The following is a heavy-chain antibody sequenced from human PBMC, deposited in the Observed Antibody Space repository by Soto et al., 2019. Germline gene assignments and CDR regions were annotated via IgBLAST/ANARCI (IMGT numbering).Heavy chain of an antibody. V-gene: IGHV5-10-1*01. J-gene: IGHJ4*02. CDR3: ARIGGATMKIDY. Sequence: GESLKISCNGSGYSFTIYWIRWVRQMPGKGLEWMGRIDPSDSYTNYSPSFQGHVTISADKSISTAYLQWSSLKASDTAMYYCARIGGATMKIDYWGQGTLVTVSS. D-gene: IGHD5-12*01. CDR2: IDPSDSYT. CDR1: GYSFTIYW.